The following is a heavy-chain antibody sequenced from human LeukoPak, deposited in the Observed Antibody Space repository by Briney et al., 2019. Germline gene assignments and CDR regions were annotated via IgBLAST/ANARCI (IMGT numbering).Heavy chain of an antibody. CDR1: GFTFDDYA. Sequence: QPGGSLRLSCAASGFTFDDYAMHWVRQAPGKGLEWVSGISWNSGSIGYADSVKGRFTISRDNAKNSLYLQMNSPRAEDTALYYCAKDDAFDIWGQGTMVTVSS. CDR2: ISWNSGSI. J-gene: IGHJ3*02. V-gene: IGHV3-9*01. CDR3: AKDDAFDI.